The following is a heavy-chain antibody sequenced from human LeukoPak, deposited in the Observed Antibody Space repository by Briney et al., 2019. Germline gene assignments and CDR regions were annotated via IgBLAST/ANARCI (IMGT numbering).Heavy chain of an antibody. Sequence: SVKVSCKASGYTFIRYGISWVRQAPGQRLEWMGWINAGNGNTKYSQKFQGRVILTSDTSASTAYMELSSLRSEDTAVYYCATRYNYNWGFDYWGQGTLVTVSS. CDR3: ATRYNYNWGFDY. J-gene: IGHJ4*02. D-gene: IGHD5-18*01. CDR2: INAGNGNT. V-gene: IGHV1-3*01. CDR1: GYTFIRYG.